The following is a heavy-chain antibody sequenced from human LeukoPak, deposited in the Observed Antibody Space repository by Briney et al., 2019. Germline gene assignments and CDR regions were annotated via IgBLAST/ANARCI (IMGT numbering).Heavy chain of an antibody. CDR3: ARGAWFGVLTPFDP. D-gene: IGHD3-10*01. CDR2: IYYSGST. Sequence: SETLSLTCTVSGGSISSGDYYWSWIRQPPGKGLEWIGYIYYSGSTNYNPSLMSRVTISVDTSKNQFSLKLSSVTAADTAVYYCARGAWFGVLTPFDPWGQGTLVTVSS. V-gene: IGHV4-61*08. J-gene: IGHJ5*02. CDR1: GGSISSGDYY.